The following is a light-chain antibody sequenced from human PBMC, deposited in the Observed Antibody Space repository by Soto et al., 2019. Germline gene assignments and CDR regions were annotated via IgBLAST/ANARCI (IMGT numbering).Light chain of an antibody. CDR3: QQYYTWPLT. Sequence: EIVMTQFPATLSVSPGERATLSCRASRGIINNLAWYQQKHGQAPRVLIYSASTRATGIPARFSGSGSETEFTLTVSSLQSEDFAVYYCQQYYTWPLTFGGGTKVEIK. CDR1: RGIINN. CDR2: SAS. V-gene: IGKV3-15*01. J-gene: IGKJ4*01.